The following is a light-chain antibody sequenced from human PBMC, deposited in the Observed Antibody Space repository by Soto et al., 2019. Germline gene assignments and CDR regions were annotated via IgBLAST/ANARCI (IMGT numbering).Light chain of an antibody. Sequence: QSVLTQPASVSGAPGQSITISCAGTGSDVGAYNLVSWYQQHPGKAPKLNICEVNTRPSGISNRFSGSKSGDTASRTISGLPSEHEAAYFFSSHPRPVAYVFVPVSTATLL. V-gene: IGLV2-23*02. CDR1: GSDVGAYNL. CDR2: EVN. J-gene: IGLJ1*01. CDR3: SSHPRPVAYV.